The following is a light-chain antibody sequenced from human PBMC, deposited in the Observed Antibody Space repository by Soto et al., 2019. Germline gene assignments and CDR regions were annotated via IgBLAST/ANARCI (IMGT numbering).Light chain of an antibody. J-gene: IGKJ4*01. V-gene: IGKV1D-12*01. CDR3: QQAHSFPLT. Sequence: DIQMTQSPSSVSASVGDRVAITCRASQVISSWLAWYQQKPGKAPKLLIYAASSLQSGVPSRFSGSGFGADFTLTISSLQPADFATYSCQQAHSFPLTFGGGTKVEIK. CDR2: AAS. CDR1: QVISSW.